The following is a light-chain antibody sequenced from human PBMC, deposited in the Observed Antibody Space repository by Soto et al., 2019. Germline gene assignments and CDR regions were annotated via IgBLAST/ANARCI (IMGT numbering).Light chain of an antibody. CDR3: QQYNSYLWT. J-gene: IGKJ1*01. Sequence: DINMSQSPSTLSACGLGVVTMVYLASQSISSWLAWYQQKPGKAPKFLIYKASSLESGVPSRFSGSGSGTEFTLTLSSLQPHDFATSYCQQYNSYLWTFGQGTKVDIK. CDR2: KAS. V-gene: IGKV1-5*03. CDR1: QSISSW.